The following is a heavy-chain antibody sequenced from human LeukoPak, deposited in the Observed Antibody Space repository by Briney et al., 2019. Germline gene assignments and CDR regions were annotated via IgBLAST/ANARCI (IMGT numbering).Heavy chain of an antibody. CDR3: ATYSGYAAY. Sequence: GASVSVSCKVSGYTLTELAIHWVRQAPGKGLEWMGGFDPEDVETIYAQKFQGRVTMTEDTYTDTAYMELSSLRSEDTAVYYCATYSGYAAYWGQGTLVIVSS. J-gene: IGHJ4*02. CDR1: GYTLTELA. CDR2: FDPEDVET. D-gene: IGHD5-12*01. V-gene: IGHV1-24*01.